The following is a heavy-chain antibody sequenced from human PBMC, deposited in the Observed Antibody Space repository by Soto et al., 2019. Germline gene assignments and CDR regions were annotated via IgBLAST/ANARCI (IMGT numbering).Heavy chain of an antibody. CDR3: ARDTDDSSAYKPDY. CDR2: ITFNGGEK. J-gene: IGHJ4*02. D-gene: IGHD3-22*01. CDR1: GFTFSAYG. Sequence: QVQLVESGGGVVQPGRSLRLSCAASGFTFSAYGMHWGRQAPGKGLEWVALITFNGGEKYYADSFKGRFTISRDNSNDTLYLDMDSLRAEDTAMYYCARDTDDSSAYKPDYWGQGTLVTVSS. V-gene: IGHV3-30*19.